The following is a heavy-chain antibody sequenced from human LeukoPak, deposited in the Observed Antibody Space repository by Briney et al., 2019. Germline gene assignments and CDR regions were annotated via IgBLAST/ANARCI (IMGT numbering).Heavy chain of an antibody. J-gene: IGHJ3*02. Sequence: SQTLSLTCSVSGDSISSGSYYWSWIRQPAGKGLEWIGRIFTSGSTNYNPSLKSRITISLDTSKNQFSLKLSSVTAADTAVYYCARVGIEMAKRDAFDIWGQGTMVTVSS. CDR3: ARVGIEMAKRDAFDI. D-gene: IGHD5-24*01. CDR1: GDSISSGSYY. CDR2: IFTSGST. V-gene: IGHV4-61*02.